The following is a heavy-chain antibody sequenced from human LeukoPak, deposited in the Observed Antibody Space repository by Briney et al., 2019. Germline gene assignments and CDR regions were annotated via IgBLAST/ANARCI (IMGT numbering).Heavy chain of an antibody. J-gene: IGHJ4*02. V-gene: IGHV4-59*08. Sequence: SETLSLTCTVSGGSMSSYYWSWIRQPPGKGLEWIGYIYYSGSTNYNPSLKSRVTISVDTSKNQFSLKLSSVTAADTAVYYCARGIGVAGMKYYFDYWGQGTLVTVSS. CDR1: GGSMSSYY. CDR2: IYYSGST. D-gene: IGHD6-19*01. CDR3: ARGIGVAGMKYYFDY.